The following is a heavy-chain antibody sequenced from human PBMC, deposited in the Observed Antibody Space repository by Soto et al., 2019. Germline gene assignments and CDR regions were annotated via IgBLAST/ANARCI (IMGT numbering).Heavy chain of an antibody. D-gene: IGHD6-13*01. CDR2: ISSNSAYI. CDR1: GFTFRSFT. J-gene: IGHJ5*02. CDR3: TRDASRDSSARGWFDP. Sequence: VSLRLSCSASGFTFRSFTMNWVRQAPVKGLEWVSTISSNSAYIYYTDALRGRFTISRDNAKNSLHLQMNSLRAEDTAVYYCTRDASRDSSARGWFDPWGPGTLVTVSS. V-gene: IGHV3-21*01.